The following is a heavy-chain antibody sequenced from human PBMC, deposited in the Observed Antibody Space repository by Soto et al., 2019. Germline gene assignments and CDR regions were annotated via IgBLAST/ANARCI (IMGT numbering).Heavy chain of an antibody. J-gene: IGHJ6*04. D-gene: IGHD6-13*01. Sequence: QVQLVESGGGVVQPGRSLRLSCAASGFTFNNYGMHWVRQAPGKGLEWLAVIWNDGSNSSYANSVKGRFTISRDNSKNTLYLKMSSLRAEDTGVYYCARRQIPPPTRGAANARGAMHVWGKGTTVTFSS. CDR3: ARRQIPPPTRGAANARGAMHV. CDR1: GFTFNNYG. CDR2: IWNDGSNS. V-gene: IGHV3-33*01.